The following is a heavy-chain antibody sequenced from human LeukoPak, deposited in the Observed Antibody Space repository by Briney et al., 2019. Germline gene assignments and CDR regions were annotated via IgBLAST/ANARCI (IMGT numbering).Heavy chain of an antibody. Sequence: SETLSLTCTVSSGSISSSTHYWGWIRQPPGKGLEWIGSFYYSGSTYYNPSLKSRVTISVDTSKNQFSLKLSSVTAADTAVYYCASLTTGYCSSTSCQKNWFDPWGQGTLVTVSS. V-gene: IGHV4-39*01. CDR1: SGSISSSTHY. CDR2: FYYSGST. CDR3: ASLTTGYCSSTSCQKNWFDP. D-gene: IGHD2-2*01. J-gene: IGHJ5*02.